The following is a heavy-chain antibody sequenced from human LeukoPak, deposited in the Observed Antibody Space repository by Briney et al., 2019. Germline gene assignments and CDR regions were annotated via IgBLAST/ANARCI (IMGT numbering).Heavy chain of an antibody. V-gene: IGHV1-18*01. Sequence: GASVKVSCKASGYAFTSYGISWVRQAPGQGLEWMGWISAYNGNTNYAQKLQGRVTMTTDTSTSTAYMELRSLRSDDTAVYYCARDLGAPTGTTYYYYYYYMDVWGKGTTVTVSS. CDR2: ISAYNGNT. CDR3: ARDLGAPTGTTYYYYYYYMDV. J-gene: IGHJ6*03. D-gene: IGHD1-7*01. CDR1: GYAFTSYG.